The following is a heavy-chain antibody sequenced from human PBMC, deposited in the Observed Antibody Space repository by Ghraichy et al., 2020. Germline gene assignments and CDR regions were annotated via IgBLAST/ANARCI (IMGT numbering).Heavy chain of an antibody. CDR1: GYTLTELS. J-gene: IGHJ6*02. D-gene: IGHD6-19*01. Sequence: ASVKVSCKVSGYTLTELSMHWVRQAPGKGLEWMGGFDLEDGETIYAQKFQGRVTMTEDTSTDTAYMELSSLRSEDTAVYYCATEKAVAGLRYYYGMDVWGQGTTVTVSS. V-gene: IGHV1-24*01. CDR3: ATEKAVAGLRYYYGMDV. CDR2: FDLEDGET.